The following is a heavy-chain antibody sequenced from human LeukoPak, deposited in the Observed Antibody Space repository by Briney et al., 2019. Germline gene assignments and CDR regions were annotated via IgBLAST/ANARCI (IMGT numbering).Heavy chain of an antibody. D-gene: IGHD3-22*01. Sequence: GGSLRLSCAASGFTFSSYGMHWVRQAPGKGLEWVAVIWYDGSNKYYADSVKGRFTISRDNSKNTLYLQMNSLRAEDTAVYYCARDVPAYYYDSSGYTDASDIWGQGTMVTVSS. CDR2: IWYDGSNK. CDR3: ARDVPAYYYDSSGYTDASDI. V-gene: IGHV3-33*01. CDR1: GFTFSSYG. J-gene: IGHJ3*02.